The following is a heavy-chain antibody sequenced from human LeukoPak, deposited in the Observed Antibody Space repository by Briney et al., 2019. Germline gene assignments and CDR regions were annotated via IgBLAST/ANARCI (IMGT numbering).Heavy chain of an antibody. D-gene: IGHD3-16*02. V-gene: IGHV3-23*01. Sequence: GGSLRLSCAASGFTFSRNGMTWVRQAPGKGLEWVSAISGSGGNTYYADSVKGRFTISRDNSKNTLYLQMNSLRAEDTAVYYCARVSAGVIGMKDVFDIWGQGTMVTVSS. CDR2: ISGSGGNT. CDR1: GFTFSRNG. J-gene: IGHJ3*02. CDR3: ARVSAGVIGMKDVFDI.